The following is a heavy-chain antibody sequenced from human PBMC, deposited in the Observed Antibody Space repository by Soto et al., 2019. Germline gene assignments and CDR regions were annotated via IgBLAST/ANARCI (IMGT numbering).Heavy chain of an antibody. J-gene: IGHJ6*02. D-gene: IGHD6-25*01. CDR3: ARDMRLYGMDV. CDR1: GFTFIDFY. Sequence: ESGGGSVKPGGSLRLSCAASGFTFIDFYMAWIRQSPGKGLEWISSISSGGETKYYADSVKGRFTISRDNTENSLYLQMNSLRADDTAVYFCARDMRLYGMDVWGQGTTVTVSS. V-gene: IGHV3-11*01. CDR2: ISSGGETK.